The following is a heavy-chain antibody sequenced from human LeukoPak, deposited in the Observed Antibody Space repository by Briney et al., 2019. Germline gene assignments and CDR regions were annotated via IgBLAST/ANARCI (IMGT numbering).Heavy chain of an antibody. J-gene: IGHJ5*02. Sequence: PSETLSLTCTVSGVSISSYYWSWIRQPPGKGLEWMGYIYYSGSTNYNAALESGGTTTLETTKNQFSLKLSPVTAPDTAVYYCARAQYYYDTNWFDPWGQGTLVPVSS. CDR3: ARAQYYYDTNWFDP. V-gene: IGHV4-59*01. CDR1: GVSISSYY. CDR2: IYYSGST. D-gene: IGHD3-22*01.